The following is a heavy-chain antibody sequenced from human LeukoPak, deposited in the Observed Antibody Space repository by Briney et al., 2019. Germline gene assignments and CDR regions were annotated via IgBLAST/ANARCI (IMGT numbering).Heavy chain of an antibody. V-gene: IGHV4-34*01. CDR2: INHSGST. CDR1: GGSFSGYY. Sequence: SETLSLTCAVYGGSFSGYYWSWIRQPPGKGLEWIGEINHSGSTNYNPSLKSRVTISVDTSKNQFSLKLSSVTAADTAVYYCARGSGIQLWFYFDYWGQGTLDTVSS. CDR3: ARGSGIQLWFYFDY. J-gene: IGHJ4*02. D-gene: IGHD5-18*01.